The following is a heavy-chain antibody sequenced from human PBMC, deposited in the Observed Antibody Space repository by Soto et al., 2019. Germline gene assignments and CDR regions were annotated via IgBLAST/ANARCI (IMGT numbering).Heavy chain of an antibody. V-gene: IGHV3-23*01. CDR2: ISGSGGST. CDR3: AKDKHGSEDAFDI. J-gene: IGHJ3*02. CDR1: GFTFSSDA. Sequence: GGSLRLSCAASGFTFSSDAMSWLRQAPGKGLECVSAISGSGGSTYYADSVKGRFTISRDNSKNTLYLQMNSLRAEDTAVYYCAKDKHGSEDAFDIWGQGTMVTVSS. D-gene: IGHD1-26*01.